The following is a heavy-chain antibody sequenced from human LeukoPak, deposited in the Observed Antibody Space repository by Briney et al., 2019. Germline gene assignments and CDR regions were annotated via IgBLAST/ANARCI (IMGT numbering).Heavy chain of an antibody. CDR2: IYYSGST. J-gene: IGHJ4*02. Sequence: PSETLSLTCTVSGGSISSYYWSWIRQPPGKGLEWIGYIYYSGSTNYNPSLKSRVTISVDTSKSQFSLKLTSVTAADTAVYYCASHYYDSRGYLYYFDYWGQGTLVTVSS. D-gene: IGHD3-22*01. CDR3: ASHYYDSRGYLYYFDY. V-gene: IGHV4-59*08. CDR1: GGSISSYY.